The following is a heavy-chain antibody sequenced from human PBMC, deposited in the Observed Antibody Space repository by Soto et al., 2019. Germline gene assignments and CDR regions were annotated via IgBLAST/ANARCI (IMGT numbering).Heavy chain of an antibody. V-gene: IGHV2-5*02. CDR3: AHRVLRTVFGLVTTTAIYFDF. D-gene: IGHD3-3*01. CDR1: GFSLTTSGVG. CDR2: IYWDDDK. Sequence: QITLNESGPTVVSPTETLTLTCRFSGFSLTTSGVGVGWIRQSPGKAPEWLALIYWDDDKRYSASLKSRLTNTKDTSKHQVVLTVSDLDPTDTATYYCAHRVLRTVFGLVTTTAIYFDFWGQGTPVAVSS. J-gene: IGHJ4*02.